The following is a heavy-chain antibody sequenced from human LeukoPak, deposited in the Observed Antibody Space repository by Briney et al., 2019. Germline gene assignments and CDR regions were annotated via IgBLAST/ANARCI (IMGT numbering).Heavy chain of an antibody. D-gene: IGHD6-13*01. V-gene: IGHV4-39*01. CDR2: IYTSGNT. CDR3: AGSYSSTWYSTFDI. Sequence: KPSETLSLTCTVSGGSVTSSTFSWAWIRQPPGKGLEWVGNIYTSGNTYCNPSLKSRVTISVDTSRNHFSLNLSSVTAAETAIYYCAGSYSSTWYSTFDIWGQGTMVSVSS. CDR1: GGSVTSSTFS. J-gene: IGHJ3*02.